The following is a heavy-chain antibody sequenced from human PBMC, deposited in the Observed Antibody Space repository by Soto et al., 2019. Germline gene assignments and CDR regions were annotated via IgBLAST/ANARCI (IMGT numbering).Heavy chain of an antibody. CDR1: GGSISSYY. CDR3: ARDPGSGSYYGWFDP. D-gene: IGHD3-10*01. CDR2: IYYSAST. J-gene: IGHJ5*02. V-gene: IGHV4-59*01. Sequence: PSETLSLTCTVSGGSISSYYWSWIRQPPGKGLEWIGYIYYSASTNYNPSLKSRVTISVDTSKNQFSLKLSSVTAADTAVYYCARDPGSGSYYGWFDPWGQGTLVTVSS.